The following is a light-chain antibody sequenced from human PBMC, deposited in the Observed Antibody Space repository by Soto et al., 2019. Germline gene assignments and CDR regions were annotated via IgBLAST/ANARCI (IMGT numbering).Light chain of an antibody. Sequence: EIVLTQSPATLSLSPGERATLSCRASQSVSSYLAWYQQKPGQAPRLLIYDASNRATGIPARFSGSGSGTDFTLTISSLEPEDSALYYCQQRSNWITFGQGTRVEIK. V-gene: IGKV3-11*01. CDR3: QQRSNWIT. CDR1: QSVSSY. CDR2: DAS. J-gene: IGKJ5*01.